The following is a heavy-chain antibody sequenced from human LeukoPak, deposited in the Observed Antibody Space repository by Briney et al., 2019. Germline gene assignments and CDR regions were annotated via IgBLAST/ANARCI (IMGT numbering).Heavy chain of an antibody. CDR3: ARAPKRTAPFDP. CDR2: MNPNSGNT. V-gene: IGHV1-8*01. CDR1: GYTFTSYD. Sequence: ASVKVSCKASGYTFTSYDINWVRQATGQGLEWMGWMNPNSGNTSYAQKFQGRVTMTRNTSISTAYMELSSLRSEDTAVYYCARAPKRTAPFDPWGQGTLVTVSS. J-gene: IGHJ5*02.